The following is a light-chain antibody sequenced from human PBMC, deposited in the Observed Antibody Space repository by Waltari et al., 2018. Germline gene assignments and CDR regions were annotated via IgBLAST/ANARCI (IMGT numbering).Light chain of an antibody. CDR2: GAA. V-gene: IGKV3-20*01. CDR1: QSVSSSY. J-gene: IGKJ2*01. CDR3: QQYGGSPYT. Sequence: EIVLTQSPGTLSLSPGERATLSCRASQSVSSSYLAWYQQEPGQAPRLLIYGAAIRATGIPDRFSGSGSGTGFTLTISRLEPEDFAVYYCQQYGGSPYTFGQGTKLEIK.